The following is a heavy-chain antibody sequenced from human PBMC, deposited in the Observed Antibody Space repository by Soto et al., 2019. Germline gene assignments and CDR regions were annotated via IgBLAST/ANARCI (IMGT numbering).Heavy chain of an antibody. D-gene: IGHD3-16*01. Sequence: QVQLVESGGGVVQPGASLRPSCEASGFAFSSYAMHWVRQAPGKGLEWVGVISYDGNYIYYADSVKGRFTISRDNSKNTLYVQVNSLRPEDTAVYYCAKGILSATIGPYAMDVWGQGITVTVSS. CDR3: AKGILSATIGPYAMDV. V-gene: IGHV3-30*18. J-gene: IGHJ6*02. CDR2: ISYDGNYI. CDR1: GFAFSSYA.